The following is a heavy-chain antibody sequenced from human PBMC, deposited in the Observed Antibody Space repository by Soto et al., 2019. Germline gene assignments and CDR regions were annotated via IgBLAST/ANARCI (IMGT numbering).Heavy chain of an antibody. Sequence: EVQLVESGGGLVQPGGSLILSCAASGFTFSSYAMHWVRQAPGKGLEFVSAVSSNGGSTYYASSVKGRFTVSRDNSKNTLFLQMGSLRPEDMAVYFCARGRTGTTYDAFDIWGLGKMVTVSS. CDR2: VSSNGGST. V-gene: IGHV3-64*01. D-gene: IGHD1-1*01. J-gene: IGHJ3*02. CDR3: ARGRTGTTYDAFDI. CDR1: GFTFSSYA.